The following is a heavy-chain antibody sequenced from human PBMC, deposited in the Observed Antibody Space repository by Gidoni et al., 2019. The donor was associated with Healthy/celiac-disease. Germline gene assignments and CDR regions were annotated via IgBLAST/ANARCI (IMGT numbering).Heavy chain of an antibody. V-gene: IGHV3-66*01. Sequence: EVQLVESGGGLVQPGGSLRLSCSASGFTVSSNYMSWVRQAPGKGLEWVSVIYSGGSTYYADSVKGRFTISRDNSKNTLYLQMNSLRAEDTAVYYCARDGSGYDYFDYWGQGTLVTVSS. D-gene: IGHD5-12*01. CDR2: IYSGGST. J-gene: IGHJ4*02. CDR3: ARDGSGYDYFDY. CDR1: GFTVSSNY.